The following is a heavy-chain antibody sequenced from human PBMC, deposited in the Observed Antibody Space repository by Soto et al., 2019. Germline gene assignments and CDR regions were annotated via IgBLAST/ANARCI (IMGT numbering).Heavy chain of an antibody. CDR1: GGSISSSNW. V-gene: IGHV4-39*01. J-gene: IGHJ4*02. D-gene: IGHD2-15*01. CDR3: ARLPGYCSGDSCRIDY. CDR2: IYSTEST. Sequence: SETLSLTCAVSGGSISSSNWWSWVRQPPGKGLEWIGTIYSTESTYYHLSLKSRVTISVDTSKNQFSLKLSSVTAADTAVYFCARLPGYCSGDSCRIDYWGQGTLVTVSS.